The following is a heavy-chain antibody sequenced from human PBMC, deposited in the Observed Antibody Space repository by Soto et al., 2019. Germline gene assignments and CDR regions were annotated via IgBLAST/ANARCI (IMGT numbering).Heavy chain of an antibody. CDR1: GFTFSNYA. CDR3: VKEFRDYAAFDI. V-gene: IGHV3-23*01. D-gene: IGHD4-17*01. Sequence: EVQLLESGGGLVQPGGSLRLSCAASGFTFSNYAMSWVRQAPGKGLEWVSAISGSGGSTYYADSVKGRFTISRDNSKSTLDLQMNSMRAEDTAVYYCVKEFRDYAAFDIRGQGTMVTVST. J-gene: IGHJ3*02. CDR2: ISGSGGST.